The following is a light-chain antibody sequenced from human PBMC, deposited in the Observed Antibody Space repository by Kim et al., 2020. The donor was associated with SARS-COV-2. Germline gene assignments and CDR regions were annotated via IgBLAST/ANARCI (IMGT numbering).Light chain of an antibody. CDR2: KDS. Sequence: SYELTQPPSVSVSPGQTATIACSGDRLGKKYVHWYQQKSGQPPVVVIYKDSKRPSGIPERLSGSNSGGTATLTSSGAQPLDEADYYCQAWDNSRAIFGGG. V-gene: IGLV3-1*01. J-gene: IGLJ2*01. CDR1: RLGKKY. CDR3: QAWDNSRAI.